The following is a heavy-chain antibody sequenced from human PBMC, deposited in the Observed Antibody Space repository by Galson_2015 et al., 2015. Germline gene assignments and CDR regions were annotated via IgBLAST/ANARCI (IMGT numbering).Heavy chain of an antibody. J-gene: IGHJ3*02. CDR2: IYWNDDK. V-gene: IGHV2-5*01. CDR3: ARESFSGEQQLVLKGAFDI. Sequence: PALVKPTQTLTLTCTFSGFSLSTSGVGVGWIRQPPGKALEWLALIYWNDDKRYSPSLKSRLTITKDTSENQVVLTMTNMDPVDTATYYCARESFSGEQQLVLKGAFDIWGQGTMVTVSS. D-gene: IGHD6-13*01. CDR1: GFSLSTSGVG.